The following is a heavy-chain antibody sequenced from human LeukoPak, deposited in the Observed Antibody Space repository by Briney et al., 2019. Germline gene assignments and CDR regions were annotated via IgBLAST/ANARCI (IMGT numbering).Heavy chain of an antibody. Sequence: GESLKISCKGSGYSFTSYWIGWVRQMPGKGLEWMGIIYPGDSDTRYSPSFQGQVTISADKSISTAYLQWSSLKASDTAMYYCARYCSGGGCLNWFDPWGQGTLVTVSS. V-gene: IGHV5-51*01. D-gene: IGHD2-15*01. CDR1: GYSFTSYW. J-gene: IGHJ5*02. CDR2: IYPGDSDT. CDR3: ARYCSGGGCLNWFDP.